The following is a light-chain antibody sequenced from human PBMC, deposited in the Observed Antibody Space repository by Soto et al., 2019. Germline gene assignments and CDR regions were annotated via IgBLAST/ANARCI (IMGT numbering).Light chain of an antibody. CDR1: SSDLGTYDY. V-gene: IGLV2-14*03. CDR3: SSYLTRSNVNWV. Sequence: QSSLTQPASVSGSPGQSITISCTGTSSDLGTYDYVSWYQHHPGKAPKLMIYDVTNRPSGVSNRFSASKAGNTASLTISGLQVEDEGDYYCSSYLTRSNVNWVFGGGTKVTVL. CDR2: DVT. J-gene: IGLJ3*02.